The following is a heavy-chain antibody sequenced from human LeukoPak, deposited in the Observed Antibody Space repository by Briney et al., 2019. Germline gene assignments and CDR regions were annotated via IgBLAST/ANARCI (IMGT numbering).Heavy chain of an antibody. D-gene: IGHD1-26*01. CDR2: IFSGGST. Sequence: GGSLRLSCAASGFSVSSNFMTWVRQAPGKRLEWVSVIFSGGSTYYADSVKGRFTISRDNSKNTLYLQMNSLRVEDTAIYYCARGRRWDLLVSLIDASDIWGQGTMVTVSS. V-gene: IGHV3-53*01. J-gene: IGHJ3*02. CDR3: ARGRRWDLLVSLIDASDI. CDR1: GFSVSSNF.